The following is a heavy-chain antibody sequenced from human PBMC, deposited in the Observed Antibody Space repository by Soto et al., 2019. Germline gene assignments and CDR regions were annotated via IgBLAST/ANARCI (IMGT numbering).Heavy chain of an antibody. D-gene: IGHD2-15*01. J-gene: IGHJ5*02. Sequence: GASVKVSCKVSGYTLTELSMHCVLQSPLKWLDWMGGFDPEDGETIYAQKFQGRVTMTEDTSTDTAYMELSSLRSEDTAVYYCATERLGYCSGGSCYHSAGPFDPWGQGTLVTVSS. V-gene: IGHV1-24*01. CDR1: GYTLTELS. CDR2: FDPEDGET. CDR3: ATERLGYCSGGSCYHSAGPFDP.